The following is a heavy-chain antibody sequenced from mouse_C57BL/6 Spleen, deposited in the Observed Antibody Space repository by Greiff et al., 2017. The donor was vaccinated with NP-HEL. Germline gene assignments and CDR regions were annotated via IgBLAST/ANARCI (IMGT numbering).Heavy chain of an antibody. CDR3: TRGGDGYTWFAY. Sequence: QVQLQQSGAELVRPGASVTLSCKASGYTFTDYEMHWVKQTPVHGLEWIGAIDPETGGTAYNQKFKGKAILTADKSSSTAYMELRSLTSEDSAVYYCTRGGDGYTWFAYWGQGTLVTVSA. D-gene: IGHD2-3*01. J-gene: IGHJ3*01. V-gene: IGHV1-15*01. CDR2: IDPETGGT. CDR1: GYTFTDYE.